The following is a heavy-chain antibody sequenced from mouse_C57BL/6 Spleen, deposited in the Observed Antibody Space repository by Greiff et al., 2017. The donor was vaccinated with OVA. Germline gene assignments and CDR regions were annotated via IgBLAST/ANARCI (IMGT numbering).Heavy chain of an antibody. CDR2: IDPNSGGT. V-gene: IGHV1-72*01. J-gene: IGHJ3*01. CDR1: GYTFTSYW. D-gene: IGHD3-2*02. CDR3: ARGEAAQGCNPFAY. Sequence: QVQLQQPGAELVKPGASVKLSCKASGYTFTSYWLHWVKQRPGRGLEWIGRIDPNSGGTKYNEKFKSKATLTVDKPSSTAYKPVCSLTTEDSAVDYCARGEAAQGCNPFAYWGQGTLVTVSA.